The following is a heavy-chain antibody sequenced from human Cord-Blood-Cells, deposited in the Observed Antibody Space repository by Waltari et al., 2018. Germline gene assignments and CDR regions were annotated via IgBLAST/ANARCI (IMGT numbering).Heavy chain of an antibody. CDR1: GGSFSGYY. V-gene: IGHV4-34*01. Sequence: QVQLQQWGAGLLKPSETLSLTCAVYGGSFSGYYWSWIRQPPWKGLEWIGEINHSGSPNHNPSLKSRVTISVDTSKNQFSLKLSSVTAADTAVYYCARVIYGSGSYSDWFDPWGQGTLVTVSS. CDR3: ARVIYGSGSYSDWFDP. J-gene: IGHJ5*02. D-gene: IGHD3-10*01. CDR2: INHSGSP.